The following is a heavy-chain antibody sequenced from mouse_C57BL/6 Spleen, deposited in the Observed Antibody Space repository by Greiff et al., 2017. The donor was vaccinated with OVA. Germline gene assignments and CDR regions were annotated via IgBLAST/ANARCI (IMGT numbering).Heavy chain of an antibody. CDR3: AREGGVYYGSSLVGYFDY. V-gene: IGHV1-22*01. D-gene: IGHD1-1*01. J-gene: IGHJ2*01. CDR2: INPNNGGT. CDR1: GYTFTDYN. Sequence: VQLQQSGPELVKPGASVKMSCKASGYTFTDYNMHWVKQSHGKSLEWIGYINPNNGGTSYNQKFKGKATLTVNKSSSTAYMELRSLTSEDSAVYYCAREGGVYYGSSLVGYFDYWGQGTTLTVSS.